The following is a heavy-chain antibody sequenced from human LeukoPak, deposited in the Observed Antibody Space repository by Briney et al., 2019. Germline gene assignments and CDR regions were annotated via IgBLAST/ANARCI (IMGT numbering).Heavy chain of an antibody. J-gene: IGHJ6*02. CDR3: ARIDCSSASCLYYYGMDV. Sequence: GESLKISCKGSGYSFINYWINWVRQMPGKGLGGKGRIYPSDSYTNYSPSFQGHVTISADKSISTAYLQWSSLKASDTAMYYCARIDCSSASCLYYYGMDVWGQGTTVTVSS. CDR1: GYSFINYW. CDR2: IYPSDSYT. D-gene: IGHD2-2*01. V-gene: IGHV5-10-1*01.